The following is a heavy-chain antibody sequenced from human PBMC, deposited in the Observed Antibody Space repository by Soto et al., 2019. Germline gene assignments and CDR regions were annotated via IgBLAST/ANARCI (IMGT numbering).Heavy chain of an antibody. D-gene: IGHD1-26*01. Sequence: PSETLSLTCAVYGGSFSCYYWIWIRQPPGKGLEWIGEINHSGSTNYDPSLKSRVTISVDTSKNQFSLKLSSVTAADTAVYYCASFVGATSLYYYYGMDVWGQGTTVTVSS. J-gene: IGHJ6*02. CDR1: GGSFSCYY. CDR3: ASFVGATSLYYYYGMDV. V-gene: IGHV4-34*01. CDR2: INHSGST.